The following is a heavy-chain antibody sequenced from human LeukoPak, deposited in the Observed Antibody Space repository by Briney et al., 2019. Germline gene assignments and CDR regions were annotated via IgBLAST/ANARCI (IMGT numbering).Heavy chain of an antibody. J-gene: IGHJ4*02. CDR1: GFTFSSYA. Sequence: GSSLRLSCAASGFTFSSYAMHWVRQAPGKGLESLTVISYDGSNKYYADSVKGRFTISRDNSKNTLYLQMNSLRAEDTAVYYCARDVTDIVATIGSYFDYWGQGTLVTVSS. D-gene: IGHD5-12*01. V-gene: IGHV3-30*04. CDR3: ARDVTDIVATIGSYFDY. CDR2: ISYDGSNK.